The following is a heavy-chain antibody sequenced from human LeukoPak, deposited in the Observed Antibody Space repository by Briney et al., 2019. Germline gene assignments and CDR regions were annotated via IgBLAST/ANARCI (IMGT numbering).Heavy chain of an antibody. CDR3: ARIHRYCSGGACYVLDN. D-gene: IGHD2-15*01. CDR2: VYYSGST. Sequence: SETLSLTCVVSGGSVSGYYWGWIRQPPGRGLEWIGYVYYSGSTNYNPSFKSRITILVDTSRNQFSLQLSSVTAADTAVYYCARIHRYCSGGACYVLDNWGQGTLVAVSS. V-gene: IGHV4-59*02. J-gene: IGHJ4*02. CDR1: GGSVSGYY.